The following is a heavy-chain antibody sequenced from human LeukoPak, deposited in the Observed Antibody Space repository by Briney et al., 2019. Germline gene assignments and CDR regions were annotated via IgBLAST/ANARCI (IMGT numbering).Heavy chain of an antibody. CDR1: GFTFSSCG. CDR2: ISGSGGST. V-gene: IGHV3-23*01. J-gene: IGHJ4*02. Sequence: GGSLRRSCADSGFTFSSCGMSWVRQAPGKGLEWVSAISGSGGSTYYADSVKGRFTISRDNSKNTLYLQMNSLRAEDTAVYYCAKALPYFYDTYYDILPGYSPIDHWGQGTLVTVSS. CDR3: AKALPYFYDTYYDILPGYSPIDH. D-gene: IGHD3-9*01.